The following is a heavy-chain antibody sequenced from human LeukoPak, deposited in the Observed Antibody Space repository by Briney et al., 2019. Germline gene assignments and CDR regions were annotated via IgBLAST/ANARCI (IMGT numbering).Heavy chain of an antibody. CDR1: GFNFSSYS. Sequence: GRSLRLSCAASGFNFSSYSMNWVRQAPGKGLDWVSSISSSSSYIYYADSVKGRFTISRDNAKNSLYLQMNSLRAEDTAVYYCAREACSGGSCYSGYWGQGTLVTVSS. CDR2: ISSSSSYI. D-gene: IGHD2-15*01. J-gene: IGHJ4*02. V-gene: IGHV3-21*01. CDR3: AREACSGGSCYSGY.